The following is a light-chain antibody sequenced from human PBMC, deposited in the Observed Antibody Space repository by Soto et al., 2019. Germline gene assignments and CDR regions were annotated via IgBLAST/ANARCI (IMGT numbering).Light chain of an antibody. CDR2: KAS. J-gene: IGKJ3*01. Sequence: DIQMTQSPSTLSASVGDRVTITCRASQSISDWLAWYQQKPGKAPKLLIYKASSLESGVPSRFSGSGSGTEFTLTISGLQPDDFATYYCLQYNTYSTFGPGTKVDIK. CDR3: LQYNTYST. CDR1: QSISDW. V-gene: IGKV1-5*03.